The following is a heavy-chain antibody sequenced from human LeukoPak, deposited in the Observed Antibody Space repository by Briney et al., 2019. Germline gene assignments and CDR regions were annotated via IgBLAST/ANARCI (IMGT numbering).Heavy chain of an antibody. CDR1: GGSISSYY. CDR3: ARHEGSVDFWSGYYSHSGFDY. V-gene: IGHV4-59*08. CDR2: IYYSGST. J-gene: IGHJ4*02. D-gene: IGHD3-3*01. Sequence: SETLSLTCTVSGGSISSYYWSWIRQPPGKGLEWIGYIYYSGSTNYNPSLKSRVTISVDTSKNQFSLKLSSVTAADTAVYYCARHEGSVDFWSGYYSHSGFDYWGQGTLVTVSS.